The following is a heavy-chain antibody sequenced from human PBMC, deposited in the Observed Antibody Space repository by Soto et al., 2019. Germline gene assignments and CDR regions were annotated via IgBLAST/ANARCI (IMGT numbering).Heavy chain of an antibody. Sequence: QVQLQESGPALVRPSDSLSLMCSVSGVPITTFYWSWIRQAPGKGLEYIGYIYYGGSTHYNPALKSRVTISVDTANTEFSLKLRSVTAADTAAYYCARGQLLHYQYGLDVW. J-gene: IGHJ6*01. CDR1: GVPITTFY. CDR2: IYYGGST. V-gene: IGHV4-59*07. CDR3: ARGQLLHYQYGLDV. D-gene: IGHD3-10*01.